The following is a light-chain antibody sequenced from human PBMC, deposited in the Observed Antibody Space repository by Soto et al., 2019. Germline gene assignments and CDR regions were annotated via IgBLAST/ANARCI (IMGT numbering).Light chain of an antibody. J-gene: IGKJ5*01. CDR1: QTIMTY. CDR3: QQSYSTPIT. V-gene: IGKV1-39*01. Sequence: DIQMTHSPSSLSASVGDEVTITFRASQTIMTYLNWYQLKPGKPPRLLIYAASSLQSGVPSRFSGSGSGTDFTLTIGSLQPEDFATYYCQQSYSTPITFGQGTRLEIK. CDR2: AAS.